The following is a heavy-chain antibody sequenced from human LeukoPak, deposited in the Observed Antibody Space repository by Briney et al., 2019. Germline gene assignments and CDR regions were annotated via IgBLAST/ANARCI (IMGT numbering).Heavy chain of an antibody. CDR1: GGSIGSSSCY. D-gene: IGHD5-18*01. CDR3: ARSKKGYSYGPFDY. V-gene: IGHV4-39*01. J-gene: IGHJ4*02. Sequence: SETLSLTCTVSGGSIGSSSCYWGWIRQPPGKGLEWIGSIYYSGSAYYNPSLKSRVTISVDTSKNQFSLKLSSVTAADTAVYYCARSKKGYSYGPFDYWGQGTLVTVSS. CDR2: IYYSGSA.